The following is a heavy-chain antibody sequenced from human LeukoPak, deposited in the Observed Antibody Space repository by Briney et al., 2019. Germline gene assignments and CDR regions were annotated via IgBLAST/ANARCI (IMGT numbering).Heavy chain of an antibody. CDR2: ISSSSSYI. CDR3: ARANRTYYYYYYMDV. Sequence: GGSLRLSCAASGFTFSSYSMNWVRQAPGKGLEWVSSISSSSSYIYYADSVKGRFTISRDNAKNSLYLQMNSLRAEDTAVYYCARANRTYYYYYYMDVWGKGTTVTVSS. J-gene: IGHJ6*03. CDR1: GFTFSSYS. V-gene: IGHV3-21*01.